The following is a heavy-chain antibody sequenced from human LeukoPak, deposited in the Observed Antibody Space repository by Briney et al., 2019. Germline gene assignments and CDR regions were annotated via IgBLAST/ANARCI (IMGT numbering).Heavy chain of an antibody. J-gene: IGHJ4*02. Sequence: PSETLSLTCAIYGGSFSHYYWSWIRQPPGKGLEWIGEITHSGSTNYNPSLKSRVTISVDTSKNQFSLKVNSVTAADTGVYYCAREANDGSHLYYFDYWGQGTLVAVSS. V-gene: IGHV4-34*01. CDR1: GGSFSHYY. CDR3: AREANDGSHLYYFDY. D-gene: IGHD1-26*01. CDR2: ITHSGST.